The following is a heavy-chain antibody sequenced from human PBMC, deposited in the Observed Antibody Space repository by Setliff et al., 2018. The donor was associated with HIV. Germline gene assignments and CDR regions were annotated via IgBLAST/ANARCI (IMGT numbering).Heavy chain of an antibody. CDR3: ARGPATSGLGYYMDV. CDR1: RGSITSHY. D-gene: IGHD2-15*01. Sequence: PSETLSLTCTVSRGSITSHYWSWIRQAPGKGLEWIGFVYYSGDTNYNPSLKSRVSMSVDTSKNQMSLKVTSSSAADTAVYYCARGPATSGLGYYMDVWGKGTTVTVS. J-gene: IGHJ6*03. V-gene: IGHV4-59*11. CDR2: VYYSGDT.